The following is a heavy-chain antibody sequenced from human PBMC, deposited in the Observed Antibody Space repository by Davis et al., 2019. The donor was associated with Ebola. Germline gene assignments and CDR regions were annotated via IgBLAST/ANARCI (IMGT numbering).Heavy chain of an antibody. CDR1: GFTFSSYS. D-gene: IGHD3/OR15-3a*01. CDR2: INSDGSST. Sequence: GESLKISCAASGFTFSSYSMNWVRQAPGKGLVWVSRINSDGSSTSYADSVKGRFTISRDNAKNTLYLQMNSLRAEDTAVYYCARGTGGYYYYYYGMDVWGQGTTVTVSS. V-gene: IGHV3-74*01. CDR3: ARGTGGYYYYYYGMDV. J-gene: IGHJ6*02.